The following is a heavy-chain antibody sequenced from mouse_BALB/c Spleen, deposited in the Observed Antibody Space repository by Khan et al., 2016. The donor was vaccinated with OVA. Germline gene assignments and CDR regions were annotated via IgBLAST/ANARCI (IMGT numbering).Heavy chain of an antibody. J-gene: IGHJ2*01. CDR1: GYSITSDYA. D-gene: IGHD1-1*01. CDR3: ARAVTITTVVATDFDY. CDR2: ISSSGRT. Sequence: EVQLQESGPGLVKPSQSLSLTCTVTGYSITSDYAWNWIRQFPGNKLEWMGYISSSGRTSYNPSLKSRISITRDTSQNQIFLQLNSGTTEDTATYYGARAVTITTVVATDFDYWCQGTTLTVSS. V-gene: IGHV3-2*02.